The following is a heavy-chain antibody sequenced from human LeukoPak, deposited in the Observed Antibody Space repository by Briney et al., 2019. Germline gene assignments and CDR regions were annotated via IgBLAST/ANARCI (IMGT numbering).Heavy chain of an antibody. CDR3: VKDHGSSWSNWFDP. J-gene: IGHJ5*02. CDR2: ISSNGGST. Sequence: PGGSLRLSCSASGFTFSTHVMHWVRQAPGKGLEYVSAISSNGGSTYYADSVKGRFTISRDNSKNTLYLQMSSLRAEDTAVYYCVKDHGSSWSNWFDPWGQGTLVTVSS. CDR1: GFTFSTHV. V-gene: IGHV3-64D*06. D-gene: IGHD6-13*01.